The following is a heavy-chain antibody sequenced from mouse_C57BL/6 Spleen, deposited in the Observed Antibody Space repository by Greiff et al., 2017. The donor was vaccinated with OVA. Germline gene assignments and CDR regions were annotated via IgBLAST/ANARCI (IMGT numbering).Heavy chain of an antibody. J-gene: IGHJ3*01. CDR1: GYTFTDYE. Sequence: LVESGAELVRPGASVTLSCKASGYTFTDYEMHWVKQTPVHGLEWIGAIDPETGGTAYNQKFKGKAILTADKSSSTAYMELRSLTSEDSAVYYCTRDGSLAYWGQGTLVTVSA. CDR2: IDPETGGT. V-gene: IGHV1-15*01. CDR3: TRDGSLAY. D-gene: IGHD2-3*01.